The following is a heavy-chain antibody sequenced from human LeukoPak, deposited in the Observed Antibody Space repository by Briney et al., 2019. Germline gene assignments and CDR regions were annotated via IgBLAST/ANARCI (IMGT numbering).Heavy chain of an antibody. J-gene: IGHJ4*02. CDR1: GFTFSSYG. CDR2: ISSSSSTI. V-gene: IGHV3-48*01. Sequence: GGSLRLSCAASGFTFSSYGMTWVRQAPGKGLEWVSYISSSSSTIYYADSVKGRFTISRDNSKNTLYPQMNSLRAEDTAVYYCAKGWMVRGNSLDYWGQGTLVTVSS. D-gene: IGHD3-10*01. CDR3: AKGWMVRGNSLDY.